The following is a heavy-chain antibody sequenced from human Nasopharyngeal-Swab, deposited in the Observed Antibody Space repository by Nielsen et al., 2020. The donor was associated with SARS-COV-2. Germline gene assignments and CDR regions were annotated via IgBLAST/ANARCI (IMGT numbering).Heavy chain of an antibody. Sequence: GGSLRLSCEASGFTISRYGMHWVRQAPGKGLEWVTFISYDGSVKYYADSVKGRFTIFTDVSNNTLYLQMNSLRVEDTAIYYCTKGAQLGDYWGQGALVTVSS. D-gene: IGHD6-13*01. CDR3: TKGAQLGDY. V-gene: IGHV3-30*18. CDR2: ISYDGSVK. J-gene: IGHJ4*02. CDR1: GFTISRYG.